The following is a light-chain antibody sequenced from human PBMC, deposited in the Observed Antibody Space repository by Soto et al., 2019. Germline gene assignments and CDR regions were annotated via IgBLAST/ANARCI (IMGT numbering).Light chain of an antibody. Sequence: QAVVTQPPSASGTPGQRVTISCSGSSSNIGSNYVYWYQHLPGTAPKLLIYRNNQRPSGVPDRFSGSKSVTSASLAISGLRSEDEADYYCAAWDDSLSVYVVGTGTKLTVL. CDR1: SSNIGSNY. CDR3: AAWDDSLSVYV. CDR2: RNN. J-gene: IGLJ1*01. V-gene: IGLV1-47*01.